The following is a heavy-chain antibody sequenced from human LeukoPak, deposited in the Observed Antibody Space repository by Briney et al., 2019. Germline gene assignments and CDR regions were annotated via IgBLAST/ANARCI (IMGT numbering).Heavy chain of an antibody. CDR2: IYYSGST. V-gene: IGHV4-59*08. CDR3: ARGYSSSWYYFDY. CDR1: GGSISSYY. J-gene: IGHJ4*02. Sequence: SETLSLTCTVFGGSISSYYWSWIRQPPGKGLEWIGYIYYSGSTNYNPSLKSRVTISVDTSKNQFSLKLSSVTAADTAVYYCARGYSSSWYYFDYWGQGTLVTVSS. D-gene: IGHD6-13*01.